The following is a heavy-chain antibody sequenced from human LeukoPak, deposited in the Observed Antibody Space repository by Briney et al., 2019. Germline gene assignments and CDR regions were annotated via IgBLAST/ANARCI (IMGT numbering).Heavy chain of an antibody. D-gene: IGHD1-26*01. CDR2: SYSGGNA. V-gene: IGHV4-59*01. Sequence: SETLSLTRTVSGASTSAYYWSWIRQPPGKGLEWIGYSYSGGNANYNPSLKSRVTISIDTSENQFSLRLTSVTAADTAVYFCAHSKRGGGYYINAFAVWGQGALVTISS. J-gene: IGHJ3*01. CDR3: AHSKRGGGYYINAFAV. CDR1: GASTSAYY.